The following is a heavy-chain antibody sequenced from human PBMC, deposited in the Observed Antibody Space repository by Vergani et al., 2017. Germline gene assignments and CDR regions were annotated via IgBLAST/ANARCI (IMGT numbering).Heavy chain of an antibody. CDR2: MNPILGIA. CDR3: ASAVVTDYYYYGMDV. J-gene: IGHJ6*02. CDR1: GYTFTSDD. V-gene: IGHV1-69*09. Sequence: VQLLESGAEVKKPGASVKVSCKASGYTFTSDDINWVRQATGQGLEWMGWMNPILGIANYAQKFQGRVTITADKSTSTAYMELSSLRSEDTAVYYCASAVVTDYYYYGMDVWGQGTTVTVSS. D-gene: IGHD4-23*01.